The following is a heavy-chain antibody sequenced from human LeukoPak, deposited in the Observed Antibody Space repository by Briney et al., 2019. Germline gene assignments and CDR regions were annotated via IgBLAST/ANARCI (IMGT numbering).Heavy chain of an antibody. D-gene: IGHD6-13*01. V-gene: IGHV3-21*01. Sequence: GGSLRLSCSASGFSFSNYAMHWVRQAPGKGLEWVSCSSGSRNYISYADSVKGRFTVFRDNARKSLYLQMNSLRVDDTAVYYCARGERTAAADYWGQGTLVTVSS. CDR3: ARGERTAAADY. CDR2: SSGSRNYI. CDR1: GFSFSNYA. J-gene: IGHJ4*02.